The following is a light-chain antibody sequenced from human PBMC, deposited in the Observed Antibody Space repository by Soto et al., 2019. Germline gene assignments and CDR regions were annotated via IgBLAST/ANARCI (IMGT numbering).Light chain of an antibody. CDR1: QNVGSY. Sequence: IQMTQSPSALSASVGDRVTITCRASQNVGSYLNWYQQKSGKAPTLLIYGALSLHRGVPSRFDGGGSGTDFTLAINRLQPEYCATYYCQQTFSMPGTFGQGTKVEI. CDR3: QQTFSMPGT. J-gene: IGKJ1*01. V-gene: IGKV1-39*01. CDR2: GAL.